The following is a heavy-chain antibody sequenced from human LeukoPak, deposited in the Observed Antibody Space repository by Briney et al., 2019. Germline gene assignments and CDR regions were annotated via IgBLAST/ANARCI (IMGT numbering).Heavy chain of an antibody. J-gene: IGHJ3*02. V-gene: IGHV3-7*01. D-gene: IGHD2-15*01. CDR1: GFSFTSYW. CDR2: INQDGGTK. CDR3: ARDPGWSSFDI. Sequence: GSLRLSCVASGFSFTSYWMSWVRQAPGKGLEFVANINQDGGTKNYVDSVKGRFTISRDNAENSLYLQMSSLRAEDTALYYRARDPGWSSFDIWGQGIMVTVSS.